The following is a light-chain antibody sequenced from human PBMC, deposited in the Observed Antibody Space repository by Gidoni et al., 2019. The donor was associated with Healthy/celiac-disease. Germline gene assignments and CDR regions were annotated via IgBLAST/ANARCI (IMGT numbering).Light chain of an antibody. Sequence: DILLTQSPATLSLSPGERATLSCSASQSVSSYLAWYQPKPGQAPRLLIYDASNRATGIPARFSGSGSGTDFTLTISSLETEDFAVYYCQQRSNRPRLTFGGGTKVEIK. CDR1: QSVSSY. J-gene: IGKJ4*01. CDR2: DAS. V-gene: IGKV3-11*01. CDR3: QQRSNRPRLT.